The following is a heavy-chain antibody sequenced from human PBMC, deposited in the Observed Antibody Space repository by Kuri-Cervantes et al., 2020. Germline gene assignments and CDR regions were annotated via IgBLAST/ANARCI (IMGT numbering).Heavy chain of an antibody. J-gene: IGHJ6*02. D-gene: IGHD3-9*01. CDR1: GGSISSSSYY. CDR2: IYHSGST. Sequence: SCTVSGGSISSSSYYWGWIRQPPGKGLEWIGYIYHSGSTYYNPSLKSRVTISVDRSKNQFSLKLSSLTAADTAVYYCARGRYSYYDILTGGMDVWGQGTTVTVSS. V-gene: IGHV4-30-2*01. CDR3: ARGRYSYYDILTGGMDV.